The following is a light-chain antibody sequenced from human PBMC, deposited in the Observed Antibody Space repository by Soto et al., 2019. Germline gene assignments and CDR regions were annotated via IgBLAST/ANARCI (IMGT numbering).Light chain of an antibody. Sequence: QVNQSPFFLSATVGGRVTITFRASQSLSSYLNWYQQKPGKAPKLLIYAASSLQSGVPSRFSGSGSGTDFTLTISSLQPEDFATYYCQQSYSTLLTFGGGTKVEIK. J-gene: IGKJ4*01. CDR2: AAS. CDR3: QQSYSTLLT. CDR1: QSLSSY. V-gene: IGKV1-39*01.